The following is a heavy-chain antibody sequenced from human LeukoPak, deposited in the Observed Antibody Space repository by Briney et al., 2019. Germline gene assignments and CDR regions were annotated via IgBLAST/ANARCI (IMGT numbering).Heavy chain of an antibody. V-gene: IGHV3-30*03. CDR1: GFTFSSYG. J-gene: IGHJ4*02. Sequence: GGSLRLSCAASGFTFSSYGMHWVRQAPGKGLEWVAVISYDGSNKYYADSVKGRFTISRDNSKNTLYLQMNSLRAEDTAVYYCARDGYSSGWEDRLYYFKYWGQGTLVTVSS. CDR3: ARDGYSSGWEDRLYYFKY. CDR2: ISYDGSNK. D-gene: IGHD6-19*01.